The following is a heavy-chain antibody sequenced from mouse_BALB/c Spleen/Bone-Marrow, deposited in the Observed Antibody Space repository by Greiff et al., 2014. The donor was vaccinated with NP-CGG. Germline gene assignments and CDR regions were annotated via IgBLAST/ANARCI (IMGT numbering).Heavy chain of an antibody. CDR2: IDPSDSET. D-gene: IGHD1-3*01. J-gene: IGHJ3*01. V-gene: IGHV1S126*01. Sequence: VKLQESGPQLVRPGASVKISCTASGFSLTSYWMHWVKQRPGQGLEWIGMIDPSDSETKLNQKFKDKATLTVDKSSSTAYLQLSSPTAEAAAVYYCARRDNAPFAYWGQGTLVTVSA. CDR3: ARRDNAPFAY. CDR1: GFSLTSYW.